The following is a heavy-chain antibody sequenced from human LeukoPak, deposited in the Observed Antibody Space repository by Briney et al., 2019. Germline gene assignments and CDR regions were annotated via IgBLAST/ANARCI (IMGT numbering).Heavy chain of an antibody. Sequence: PGGSLRLSCAASGFTFSSYSMNWVRQAPGKGLEWVSSISSSSYIYYADSVKGRFTISRDNAKNSLYLQMNSLRAEDTAVYYCARGNTFGVVTNFDYWGQGTLVTVSS. V-gene: IGHV3-21*01. CDR1: GFTFSSYS. D-gene: IGHD3-3*01. J-gene: IGHJ4*02. CDR2: ISSSSYI. CDR3: ARGNTFGVVTNFDY.